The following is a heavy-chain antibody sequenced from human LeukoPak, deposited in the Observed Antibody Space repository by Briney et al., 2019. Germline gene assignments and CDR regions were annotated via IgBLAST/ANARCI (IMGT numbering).Heavy chain of an antibody. CDR3: ARDFDTTDY. J-gene: IGHJ4*02. Sequence: PGGSLRLSCAASGFTFSSYAMHWVRQAPGKGLEWVAVISYDGSNKYYADSVKGRFTISRDNSKNTLYLQMNSLRAEDTAVYYCARDFDTTDYWGQGTLVTVSS. V-gene: IGHV3-30-3*01. CDR1: GFTFSSYA. D-gene: IGHD1-14*01. CDR2: ISYDGSNK.